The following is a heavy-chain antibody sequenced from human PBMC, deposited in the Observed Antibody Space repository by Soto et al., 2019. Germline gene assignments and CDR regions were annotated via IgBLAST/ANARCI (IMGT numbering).Heavy chain of an antibody. CDR3: ARSVPAAMDWLYYYYGMDV. J-gene: IGHJ6*02. CDR2: IYYSGST. Sequence: SETLSLTCTVSGGSISSGGYYWSWIRQHPGKGLEWIGYIYYSGSTYYNPSLKSRVTISVDTSKNQFSLKLSSVTAADTAVYYCARSVPAAMDWLYYYYGMDVWGQGTTVTVSS. CDR1: GGSISSGGYY. D-gene: IGHD2-2*01. V-gene: IGHV4-31*03.